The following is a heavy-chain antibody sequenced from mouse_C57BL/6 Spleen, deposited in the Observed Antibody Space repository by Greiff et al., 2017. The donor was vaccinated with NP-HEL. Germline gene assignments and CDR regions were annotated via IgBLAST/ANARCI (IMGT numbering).Heavy chain of an antibody. CDR3: ARSTTVVATPSAMDY. CDR2: IYPGDGDT. CDR1: GYAFSSSW. D-gene: IGHD1-1*01. Sequence: QVQLQQSGPELVKPGASVKISCKASGYAFSSSWMNWVKQRPGKGLEWIGRIYPGDGDTNYNGKFKGKATLTADKSSSTAYMQLSSLTSEDYAVYVFARSTTVVATPSAMDYWGQGTSVTVSS. J-gene: IGHJ4*01. V-gene: IGHV1-82*01.